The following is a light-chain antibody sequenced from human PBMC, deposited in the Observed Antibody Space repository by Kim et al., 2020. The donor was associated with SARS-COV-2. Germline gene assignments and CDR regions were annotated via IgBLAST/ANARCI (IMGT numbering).Light chain of an antibody. Sequence: TLTIPGTGGGGSIASNYVQWYQQRPGSAPTTVIYEDNQRPSGVPDRFSGSIDSSSNSASLTISGLKTEDEADYYCQSYDTRNHVVFGGGTQLTVL. CDR3: QSYDTRNHVV. CDR2: EDN. CDR1: GGSIASNY. J-gene: IGLJ2*01. V-gene: IGLV6-57*02.